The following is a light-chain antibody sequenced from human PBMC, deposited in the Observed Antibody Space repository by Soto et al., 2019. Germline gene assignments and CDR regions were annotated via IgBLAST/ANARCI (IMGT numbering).Light chain of an antibody. V-gene: IGKV1-39*01. CDR2: DVS. J-gene: IGKJ1*01. CDR1: QRINSW. CDR3: QQSYSTPWT. Sequence: DIQMTQSPSPLSASVGDRAAMTWRASQRINSWLAWYQQKPGKAPRVLVYDVSSLQSGVPSRFSGSGSETDFTLTISSLQPEDFATYSCQQSYSTPWTFGQGTKVDIK.